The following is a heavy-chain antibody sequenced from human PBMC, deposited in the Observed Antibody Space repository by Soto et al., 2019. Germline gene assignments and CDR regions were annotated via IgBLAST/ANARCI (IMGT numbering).Heavy chain of an antibody. CDR1: GGSFSGYY. CDR2: INHSGST. V-gene: IGHV4-34*01. Sequence: QVQLQQWGAGLLKPSETLSLTCAVYGGSFSGYYWSWIRQPPGKGLEWIGEINHSGSTNYNPSLKSRVTISVDTSKNQFSLKLSSVTAAGTAVYYCARDGYNTGGWFDPWGQGTLVPVSS. J-gene: IGHJ5*02. D-gene: IGHD5-12*01. CDR3: ARDGYNTGGWFDP.